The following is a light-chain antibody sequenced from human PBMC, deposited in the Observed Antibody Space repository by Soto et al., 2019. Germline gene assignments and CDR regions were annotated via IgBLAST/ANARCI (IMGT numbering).Light chain of an antibody. CDR1: SGSVSTSNY. CDR3: VLYMGRGISM. CDR2: NTN. V-gene: IGLV8-61*01. J-gene: IGLJ3*02. Sequence: QAVVTQEPSFSVSPGGTVTLTCGLTSGSVSTSNYASWYQQTPGQAPRTLIVNTNTRSSGVPGRFSGSILGNKAALTITGAQADDESDYYCVLYMGRGISMFGGGTQLTVL.